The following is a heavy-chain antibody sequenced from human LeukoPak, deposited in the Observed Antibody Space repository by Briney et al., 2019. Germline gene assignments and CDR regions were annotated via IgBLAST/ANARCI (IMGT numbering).Heavy chain of an antibody. CDR2: ISGSGGST. Sequence: PGGSLRLSCAASGFTFGSYAMTWVRQAPGKGLEWVSHISGSGGSTYHADSVKGRFTISRDNSKNTEYLQMNSLRAEDTAVYYCAKTTAGHSSGRDPGWPVDYWGQGTLVTVSS. D-gene: IGHD6-19*01. J-gene: IGHJ4*02. CDR1: GFTFGSYA. V-gene: IGHV3-23*01. CDR3: AKTTAGHSSGRDPGWPVDY.